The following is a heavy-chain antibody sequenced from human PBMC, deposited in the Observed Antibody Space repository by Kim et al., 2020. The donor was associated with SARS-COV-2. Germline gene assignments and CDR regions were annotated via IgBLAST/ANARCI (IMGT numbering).Heavy chain of an antibody. CDR1: GFTFSNFV. V-gene: IGHV3-23*01. CDR3: AMVIVGAMRYIDY. Sequence: GGSLRLSCAASGFTFSNFVMDWVRQAPGKGLEWVSAICGRGVLKFYADSVKGRFTVSRDNSKSTHSLQMSSLRVEDSAVYYCAMVIVGAMRYIDYCGLGT. D-gene: IGHD1-26*01. CDR2: ICGRGVLK. J-gene: IGHJ4*02.